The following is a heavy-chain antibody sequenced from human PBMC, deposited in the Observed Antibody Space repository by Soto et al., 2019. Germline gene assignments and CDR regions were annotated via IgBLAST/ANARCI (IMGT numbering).Heavy chain of an antibody. Sequence: QVQLQESGPGLVKPSGTLSLTCAVSGGSISSSNWWSWVRQPPGKGLEWSGEIYHSGSTNYNPSLKSLVTISVDKSKNQFSLKLSSVTAADTAVYYCARDARSLHYYYGMDVWGKGTTVTVSS. CDR2: IYHSGST. CDR1: GGSISSSNW. CDR3: ARDARSLHYYYGMDV. V-gene: IGHV4-4*02. J-gene: IGHJ6*04.